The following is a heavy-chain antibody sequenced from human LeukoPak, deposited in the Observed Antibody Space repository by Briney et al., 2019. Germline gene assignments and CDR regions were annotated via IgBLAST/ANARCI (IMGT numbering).Heavy chain of an antibody. J-gene: IGHJ4*02. V-gene: IGHV3-43D*04. CDR1: GFTFDDYA. Sequence: HSGGSLRLSCAASGFTFDDYAMPWVRHAPGKGLEWVSLISWDGGSTYYADSVKGRFTISRDNSKNSLYLQMNSLRAEDTALYYCAKDTKGGGHSSSWYYFDYWGQGTLVTVSS. CDR2: ISWDGGST. D-gene: IGHD6-13*01. CDR3: AKDTKGGGHSSSWYYFDY.